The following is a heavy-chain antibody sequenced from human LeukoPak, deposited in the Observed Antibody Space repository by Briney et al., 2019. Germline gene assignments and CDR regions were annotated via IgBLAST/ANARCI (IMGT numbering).Heavy chain of an antibody. CDR3: ARFDSGGDAHDY. J-gene: IGHJ4*01. D-gene: IGHD4-23*01. Sequence: SETLSLTCSVSGGSIDRTSSYWGWVRQSPGKGLEWIGSINYVGSTYYNPSLKSRVTMSLDTSENHFSLNLNSVTAADTAVYYCARFDSGGDAHDYWGHGTLVTVSS. CDR1: GGSIDRTSSY. V-gene: IGHV4-39*02. CDR2: INYVGST.